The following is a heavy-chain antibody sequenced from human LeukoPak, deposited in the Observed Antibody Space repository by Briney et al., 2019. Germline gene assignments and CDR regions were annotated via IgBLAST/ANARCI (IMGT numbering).Heavy chain of an antibody. V-gene: IGHV5-51*01. CDR1: GYIFTTYW. CDR3: ARHIRSTSSGDY. Sequence: GESLKISCKGSGYIFTTYWIGWVRQMPGKGLEWMGIIHPGDSDTRYSPSFQGQVTISADKSISTAYLQWSRLKASDTAMYYCARHIRSTSSGDYWGQGTLVTVSS. D-gene: IGHD2-2*01. J-gene: IGHJ4*02. CDR2: IHPGDSDT.